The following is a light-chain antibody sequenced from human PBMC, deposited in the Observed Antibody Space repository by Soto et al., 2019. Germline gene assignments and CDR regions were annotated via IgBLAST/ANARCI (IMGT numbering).Light chain of an antibody. CDR2: TAS. Sequence: DIQMTQSPSSVSASVGDRGTITCLASQDISSWLAWYQQKPGKAPNLLIYTASNLQSGVPSRFSGSGSGTHFTLTISSLQPEDFATYYCQQSDGFPITFGQGTRLEI. CDR1: QDISSW. V-gene: IGKV1-12*01. J-gene: IGKJ5*01. CDR3: QQSDGFPIT.